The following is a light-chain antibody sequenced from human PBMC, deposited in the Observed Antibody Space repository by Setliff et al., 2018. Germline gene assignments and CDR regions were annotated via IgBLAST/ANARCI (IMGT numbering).Light chain of an antibody. CDR1: SRDIGDYTY. CDR2: DVT. J-gene: IGLJ1*01. V-gene: IGLV2-14*03. CDR3: SSFTDSSILL. Sequence: QSALTQPASVSGPPGQSITISCTETSRDIGDYTYVSWYQQHPGKAPKLMIYDVTKRPPGFSNRYSGSKSGNTASLTISGLQAEDEAEYSCSSFTDSSILLFGTGTKVTVL.